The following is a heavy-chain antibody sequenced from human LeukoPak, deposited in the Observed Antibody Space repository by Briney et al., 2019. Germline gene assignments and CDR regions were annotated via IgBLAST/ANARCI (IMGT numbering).Heavy chain of an antibody. CDR2: INQDGSEK. CDR3: VSRGCTANACFVSSFNCFDH. Sequence: GGSLRLSCAAYGLTFSRYWLTWVRQAPGKGLEWVANINQDGSEKNYVDSVKGRFTISRDNAKSSLYLQMNSLRDEDTAVYHCVSRGCTANACFVSSFNCFDHWGQGSLVTVSS. D-gene: IGHD2-8*02. V-gene: IGHV3-7*03. CDR1: GLTFSRYW. J-gene: IGHJ4*02.